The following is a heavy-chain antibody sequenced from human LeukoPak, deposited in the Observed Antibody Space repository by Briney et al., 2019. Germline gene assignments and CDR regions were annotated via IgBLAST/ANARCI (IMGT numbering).Heavy chain of an antibody. CDR2: ISYDGSNK. J-gene: IGHJ5*02. CDR1: GFTFSSYT. Sequence: GRSLRLSCAASGFTFSSYTWHWVRQAPGKGLEWVVVISYDGSNKYYADSVKGRFTISRDNSKNTLYLQMNNLRAEDTAVYYCARAPYYYDSSGYPEGSWGQGTLVTVSS. V-gene: IGHV3-30*14. CDR3: ARAPYYYDSSGYPEGS. D-gene: IGHD3-22*01.